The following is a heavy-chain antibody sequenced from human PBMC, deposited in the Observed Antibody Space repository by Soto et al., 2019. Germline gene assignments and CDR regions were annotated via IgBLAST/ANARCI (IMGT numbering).Heavy chain of an antibody. D-gene: IGHD6-13*01. Sequence: PGGSLRLSCAASGFTFSSYSMNWVRQAPGKGLEWVSYISSSSSTIYYADSVKGRFTISRDNAKNSLYLQMNSLRAEDTAVYYCARDLVGQQLVLETHRRLRNYYYYGMDVWGQGTTVTVSS. CDR3: ARDLVGQQLVLETHRRLRNYYYYGMDV. CDR2: ISSSSSTI. J-gene: IGHJ6*02. V-gene: IGHV3-48*01. CDR1: GFTFSSYS.